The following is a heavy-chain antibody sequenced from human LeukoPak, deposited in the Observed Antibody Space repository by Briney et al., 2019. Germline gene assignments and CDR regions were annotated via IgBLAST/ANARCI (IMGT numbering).Heavy chain of an antibody. V-gene: IGHV3-23*01. CDR1: GITFSSYG. J-gene: IGHJ6*03. D-gene: IGHD2-15*01. CDR2: ISSAGGTT. Sequence: GGSLRLSCAASGITFSSYGMSWVRQAPGKGLEWVSSISSAGGTTYYADSVKGRFTISRDNSKNTLYLQMNSLRAEDTAIYYCAKNGDRGAYCTGGTCYPYFYYYMDVWGKGTTVTI. CDR3: AKNGDRGAYCTGGTCYPYFYYYMDV.